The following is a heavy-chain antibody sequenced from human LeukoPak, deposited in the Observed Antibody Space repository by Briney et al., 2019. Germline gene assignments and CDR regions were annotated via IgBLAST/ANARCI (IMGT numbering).Heavy chain of an antibody. D-gene: IGHD2-2*01. Sequence: ASVKVSCKASGYTFTGYYMHWVRQAPGQGLEWMVWINPNSGGTNYAQKFQGRVTMTRDTSISTAYMELSRLRSDDTAVYYCARERYCSSTSCDGLDYWGQGTLVTVSS. J-gene: IGHJ4*02. CDR1: GYTFTGYY. CDR2: INPNSGGT. V-gene: IGHV1-2*02. CDR3: ARERYCSSTSCDGLDY.